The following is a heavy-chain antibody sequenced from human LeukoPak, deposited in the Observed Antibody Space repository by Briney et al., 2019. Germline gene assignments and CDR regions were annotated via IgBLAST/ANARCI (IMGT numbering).Heavy chain of an antibody. D-gene: IGHD6-6*01. Sequence: GASVKVSCKASVYTFTSYDVNWVRQATGQGLEWMGWVNPNSGDTAYAQNFQGRVTMTRDTSINTAYMELSSLRSEDTAVYYCARGAWTSSFDYWGQGTLVTASS. J-gene: IGHJ4*02. V-gene: IGHV1-8*01. CDR2: VNPNSGDT. CDR1: VYTFTSYD. CDR3: ARGAWTSSFDY.